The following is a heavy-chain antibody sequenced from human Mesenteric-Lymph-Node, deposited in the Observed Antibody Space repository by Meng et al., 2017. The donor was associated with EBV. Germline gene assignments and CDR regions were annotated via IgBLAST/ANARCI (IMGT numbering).Heavy chain of an antibody. CDR1: GESSSGYY. Sequence: QVQIRQWGAGLLKPSETLSLTCVVYGESSSGYYWTWIRQPPGKGLEWIGEINHSGSTNYSPSLKSRVTISGDTSKKEFSLKLTSVTAADTAVYYCAREDILTQRFDYWGQGSLVTVFS. V-gene: IGHV4-34*01. J-gene: IGHJ4*02. CDR2: INHSGST. D-gene: IGHD3-9*01. CDR3: AREDILTQRFDY.